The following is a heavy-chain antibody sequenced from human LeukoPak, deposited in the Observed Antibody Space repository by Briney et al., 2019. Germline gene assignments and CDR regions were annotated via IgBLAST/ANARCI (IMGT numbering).Heavy chain of an antibody. V-gene: IGHV4-59*01. Sequence: PSETLSLTCTVSGGSISSYYWSWIRQPPGKGLEWIGYIYYSGSTNYNPSLKSRVTISVDTSKNQFSLKLSSVTAADTAVYYCARTGVVASDYWGQGTLVTVSS. J-gene: IGHJ4*02. D-gene: IGHD5-12*01. CDR2: IYYSGST. CDR3: ARTGVVASDY. CDR1: GGSISSYY.